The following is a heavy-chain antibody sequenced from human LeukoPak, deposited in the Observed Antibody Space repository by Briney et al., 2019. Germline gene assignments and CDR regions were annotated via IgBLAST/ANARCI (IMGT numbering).Heavy chain of an antibody. D-gene: IGHD6-19*01. CDR1: GGSISSSSYY. CDR2: IYYSGST. Sequence: PSETLSLTCTVSGGSISSSSYYWGWIRQPPGKGLEWIGSIYYSGSTYYNPSLKSRVTISVDTSKNQFSLKLSSVTAADTAVYYCAKSGIAVAAPYYFDYWGQGTLVTVSS. V-gene: IGHV4-39*07. J-gene: IGHJ4*02. CDR3: AKSGIAVAAPYYFDY.